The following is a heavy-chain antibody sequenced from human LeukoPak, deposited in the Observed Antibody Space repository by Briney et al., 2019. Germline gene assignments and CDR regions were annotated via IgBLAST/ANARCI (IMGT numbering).Heavy chain of an antibody. CDR1: GGSISSYY. D-gene: IGHD3-22*01. V-gene: IGHV4-59*01. CDR3: ARVYPPRAYYYDSSGYYYFDY. CDR2: IYYSGST. Sequence: PSETLSLTCTVSGGSISSYYWSWIRQPPGKGLEWIGYIYYSGSTNYNPSLKSRVTISVDTSKNQFSLKLSSVTAADTAVYYCARVYPPRAYYYDSSGYYYFDYWGQGTLVTVSS. J-gene: IGHJ4*02.